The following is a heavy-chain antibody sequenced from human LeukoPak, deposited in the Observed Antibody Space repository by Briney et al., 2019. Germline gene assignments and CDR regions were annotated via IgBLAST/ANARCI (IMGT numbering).Heavy chain of an antibody. D-gene: IGHD1-1*01. J-gene: IGHJ4*02. CDR1: GFTFDSYE. Sequence: GGSLRLSCAASGFTFDSYEMNWVRQAPGKGLEWLSYTSTSGSTIYYADSVKGRFTISRDNAKNSLYLQMNSLRAEDTAVYYCARSPRRNWNQPIAYYFDYWGQGTLVTVSS. V-gene: IGHV3-48*03. CDR3: ARSPRRNWNQPIAYYFDY. CDR2: TSTSGSTI.